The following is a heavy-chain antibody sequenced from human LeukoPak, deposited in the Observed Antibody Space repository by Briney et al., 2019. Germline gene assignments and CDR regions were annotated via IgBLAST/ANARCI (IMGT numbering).Heavy chain of an antibody. D-gene: IGHD2-21*01. CDR2: ISSSTSNI. V-gene: IGHV3-48*01. J-gene: IGHJ4*02. CDR1: GFIFNSYG. Sequence: GASLRLSCTGSGFIFNSYGINWVRQAPGKGLEWVAYISSSTSNIFYADSVKGRFTISRDHAKDSVLLQMNSLRVEDTALYFCARDGVMAETPFYFDSWSQGALVTVSS. CDR3: ARDGVMAETPFYFDS.